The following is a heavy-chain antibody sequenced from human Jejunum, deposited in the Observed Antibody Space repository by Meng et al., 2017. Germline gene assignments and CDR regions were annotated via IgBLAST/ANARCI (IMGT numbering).Heavy chain of an antibody. CDR1: GFTLTSYY. J-gene: IGHJ4*02. CDR2: INSDGSIT. D-gene: IGHD5-24*01. CDR3: ASQTITGH. V-gene: IGHV3-74*03. Sequence: GGSLRLSCAASGFTLTSYYMHWVRQAPGKGLVWVSAINSDGSITTYADSVKGRFTISRDNAKNTLYLQMDSLRGEDTAVYYCASQTITGHWGQGALVTVSS.